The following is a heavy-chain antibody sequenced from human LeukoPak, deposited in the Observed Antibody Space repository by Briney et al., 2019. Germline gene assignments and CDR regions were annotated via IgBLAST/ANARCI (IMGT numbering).Heavy chain of an antibody. CDR2: IYYSGST. CDR3: AQGGVVPAASFQH. Sequence: SETLSLTCSVSGGSISSSSYYWGWIRQPPGKGLEWIGSIYYSGSTYYNPSLKSRVTISVDTSKNQFSLKLSSVTAADTAVYYCAQGGVVPAASFQHWGQGTLVTVSS. D-gene: IGHD2-2*01. CDR1: GGSISSSSYY. J-gene: IGHJ1*01. V-gene: IGHV4-39*07.